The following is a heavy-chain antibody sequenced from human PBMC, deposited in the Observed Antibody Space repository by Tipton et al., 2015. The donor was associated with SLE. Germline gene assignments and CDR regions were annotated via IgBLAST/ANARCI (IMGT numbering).Heavy chain of an antibody. J-gene: IGHJ4*02. CDR3: ARGEPIWYEAFDY. V-gene: IGHV3-30*19. CDR1: GFTFRSYG. Sequence: RSLRLSCVASGFTFRSYGINWVRQTPGKGLEGVALISYDGSNKYYADSVKGRFTISRDNSRNTLYLQMNSLRAEDTAVYYCARGEPIWYEAFDYWGQGTLVTVSS. CDR2: ISYDGSNK. D-gene: IGHD2-8*01.